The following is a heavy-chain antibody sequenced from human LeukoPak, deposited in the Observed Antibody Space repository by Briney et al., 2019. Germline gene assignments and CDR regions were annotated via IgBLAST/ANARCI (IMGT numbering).Heavy chain of an antibody. J-gene: IGHJ4*02. CDR3: ATRGRDREFDY. Sequence: GGSLRLSCAASGFTFSSHGMHWVRQAPGKGLEWVAVIWYDGSNKYYADSVKGRFTISRDNSKNTLYLQMSSLRAEDTAIYYCATRGRDREFDYWGRGTLVTVSS. CDR1: GFTFSSHG. CDR2: IWYDGSNK. V-gene: IGHV3-33*01. D-gene: IGHD1-26*01.